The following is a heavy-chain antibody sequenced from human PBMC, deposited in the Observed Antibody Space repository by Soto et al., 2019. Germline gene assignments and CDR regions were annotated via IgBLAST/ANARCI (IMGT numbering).Heavy chain of an antibody. CDR3: TASWIQSTIYYYYYGMDV. V-gene: IGHV3-15*07. D-gene: IGHD5-18*01. CDR2: IKSKTDGGTT. Sequence: GGSLRLSCAASGFTFSNAWMNWVRQAPGKGLEWVGRIKSKTDGGTTDYAAPVKGRFTISRDDSKNTLYLQMNSLKTEDTAVYYCTASWIQSTIYYYYYGMDVWGQGTTVTVSS. CDR1: GFTFSNAW. J-gene: IGHJ6*02.